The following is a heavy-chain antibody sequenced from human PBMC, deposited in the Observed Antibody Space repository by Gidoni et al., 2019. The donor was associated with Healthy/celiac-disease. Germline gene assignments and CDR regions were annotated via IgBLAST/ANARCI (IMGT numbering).Heavy chain of an antibody. Sequence: QVQLVQSEAEVKKPGSSVKVSCKASGGTFSSYAISWVRQAPGQGLEWMGGIIPIFGTANYAQKFQGRVTITADESTSTAYMELSSLRSEDTAVYYCARGTYYYDSSGYSYDAFDIWGQGTMVTVSS. CDR1: GGTFSSYA. D-gene: IGHD3-22*01. CDR3: ARGTYYYDSSGYSYDAFDI. J-gene: IGHJ3*02. CDR2: IIPIFGTA. V-gene: IGHV1-69*01.